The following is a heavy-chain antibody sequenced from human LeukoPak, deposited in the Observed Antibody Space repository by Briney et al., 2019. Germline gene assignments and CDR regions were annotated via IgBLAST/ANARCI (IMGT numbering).Heavy chain of an antibody. CDR2: IKQDGSEK. D-gene: IGHD2-2*01. J-gene: IGHJ6*03. CDR1: RFPFSSHW. Sequence: GGSLRLSCAASRFPFSSHWMSWVRQAPGKGLEWVGNIKQDGSEKYYVDSVKGRFTISRDNAKNSLYLQMNGLRAEDTAVYYCAREGYQLLSNNYYYYIDVWGKGTTVTVSS. V-gene: IGHV3-7*01. CDR3: AREGYQLLSNNYYYYIDV.